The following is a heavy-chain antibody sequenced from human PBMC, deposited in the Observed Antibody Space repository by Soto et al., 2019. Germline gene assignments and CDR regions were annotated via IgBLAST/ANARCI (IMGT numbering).Heavy chain of an antibody. V-gene: IGHV3-23*01. Sequence: EAQLLESGGGLVQPGGSLRLSCAASGFTFSSYAMSWVRQAPGKGLEWVSVISGSGGSTYYADSVKGRFTISRDNSKNTLYLQMNSLRAEDTAVYYCASAAREYYYSGMDVWGQGTTVTVSS. CDR3: ASAAREYYYSGMDV. CDR2: ISGSGGST. J-gene: IGHJ6*02. CDR1: GFTFSSYA.